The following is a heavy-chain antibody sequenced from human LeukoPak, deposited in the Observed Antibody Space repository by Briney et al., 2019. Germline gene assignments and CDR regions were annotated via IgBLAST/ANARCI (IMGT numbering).Heavy chain of an antibody. CDR2: ISYDGGNK. CDR3: ANEWCYGSGSLGPDY. J-gene: IGHJ4*02. CDR1: GFTFSSFG. Sequence: GGSLRLSCAASGFTFSSFGMHWVRQAPGKGLEWVAVISYDGGNKYYADSVKGRFTISRDNSKNTLFLQMNSLRAEDTAVYYCANEWCYGSGSLGPDYWGQGTLVSVSS. V-gene: IGHV3-30*18. D-gene: IGHD3-10*01.